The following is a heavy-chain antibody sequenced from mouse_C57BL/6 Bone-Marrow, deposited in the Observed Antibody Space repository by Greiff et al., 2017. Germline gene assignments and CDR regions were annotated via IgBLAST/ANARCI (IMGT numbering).Heavy chain of an antibody. CDR3: ARYDDYDAAY. CDR1: GFTFSSYA. V-gene: IGHV5-4*03. Sequence: EVKLMESGGGLVKPGGSLKLSCAASGFTFSSYAMSWVRQTPEKRLEWVATISDGGSYTYYPDNVKGRFTISIDNAKNYLYLQMSHLKSEDTARYYCARYDDYDAAYWGQGTLVTVSA. D-gene: IGHD2-4*01. J-gene: IGHJ3*01. CDR2: ISDGGSYT.